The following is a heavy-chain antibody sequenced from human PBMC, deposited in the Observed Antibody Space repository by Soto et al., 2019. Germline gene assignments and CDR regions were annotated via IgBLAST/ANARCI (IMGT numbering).Heavy chain of an antibody. J-gene: IGHJ5*02. CDR1: GFSVSSNY. CDR3: AREISAGFGEPWLDP. CDR2: IYSDGRT. V-gene: IGHV3-53*01. D-gene: IGHD3-10*01. Sequence: GSLRLSCAASGFSVSSNYMTWVRQAPGKGLEWVSIIYSDGRTNYADSVKGRFTIPRDNSKNTVYLQMTSLSADDTAVYYCAREISAGFGEPWLDPWGQGTLVTVSS.